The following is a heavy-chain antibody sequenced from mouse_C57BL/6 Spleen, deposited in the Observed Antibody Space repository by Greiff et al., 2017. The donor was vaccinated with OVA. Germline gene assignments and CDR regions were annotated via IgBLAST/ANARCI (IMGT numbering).Heavy chain of an antibody. CDR1: GYTFTNYW. Sequence: VKLQESGAELVRPGTSVKMSCKASGYTFTNYWIGWAKQRPGHGLEWIGDIYPGGGYTNYNEKFKGKATLTADKSSSTAYMQFSSLTSEDSAIYYCARRYYGSSFDYWGQGTTLTVSS. J-gene: IGHJ2*01. D-gene: IGHD1-1*01. CDR3: ARRYYGSSFDY. V-gene: IGHV1-63*01. CDR2: IYPGGGYT.